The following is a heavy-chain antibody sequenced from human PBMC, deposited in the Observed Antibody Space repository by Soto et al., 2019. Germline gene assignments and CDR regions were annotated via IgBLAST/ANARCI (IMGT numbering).Heavy chain of an antibody. CDR3: AKSYSNYYYYGMDV. CDR1: GFTFSSYG. CDR2: ISYDGSNK. J-gene: IGHJ6*02. V-gene: IGHV3-30*18. Sequence: PGGSLRLSCAASGFTFSSYGMHWVRQAPGKGLEWVAVISYDGSNKYYADSVKGRFTISRDNSKNTLYLQMNSLRAEDTAVYYCAKSYSNYYYYGMDVWGQGTTVTVSS. D-gene: IGHD4-4*01.